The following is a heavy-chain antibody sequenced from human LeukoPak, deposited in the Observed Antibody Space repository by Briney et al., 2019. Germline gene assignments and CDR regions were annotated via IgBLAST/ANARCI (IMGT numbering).Heavy chain of an antibody. J-gene: IGHJ6*03. CDR3: AKIPLYYDFWSGWGSHYYYYMDV. D-gene: IGHD3-3*01. V-gene: IGHV3-23*01. CDR2: ISGSGGST. Sequence: PGGSLRLSCAASGLTFSSYAMSWVRQAPGKGLEWVSAISGSGGSTYYADSVKGRFTISRDNSKNTLYLQMNSLRAEDTAVYYCAKIPLYYDFWSGWGSHYYYYMDVWGKGTTVTVSS. CDR1: GLTFSSYA.